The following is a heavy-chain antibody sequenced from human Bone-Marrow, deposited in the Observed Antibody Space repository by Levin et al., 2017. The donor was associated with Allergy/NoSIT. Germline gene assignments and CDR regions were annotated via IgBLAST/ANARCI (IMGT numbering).Heavy chain of an antibody. CDR1: GGSISSSRDY. D-gene: IGHD1-26*01. V-gene: IGHV4-39*07. CDR2: IYYNGIT. Sequence: PSQTLSLPCSVSGGSISSSRDYWGWIRQSPGKGLEWIATIYYNGITYYNPSLKSRVTISVDTSKSQFSLKVKSVTAADTAVYYCARCSSGSYFYNWGQGTLVTVSS. J-gene: IGHJ4*02. CDR3: ARCSSGSYFYN.